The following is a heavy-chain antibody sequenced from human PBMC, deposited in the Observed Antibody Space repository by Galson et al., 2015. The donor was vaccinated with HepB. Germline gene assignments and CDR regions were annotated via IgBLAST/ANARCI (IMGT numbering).Heavy chain of an antibody. CDR3: AKERMVALRAPSNT. CDR1: GFIFSTDG. D-gene: IGHD2-15*01. J-gene: IGHJ5*02. V-gene: IGHV3-30*18. CDR2: ITDDGKKN. Sequence: SLRLSSASAGFIFSTDGLHWVRQGPGKGLEGVALITDDGKKNYYAASAKGRFTISRDNSKNTLSLQMNSLRAEDTALYYCAKERMVALRAPSNTWGQGTLVTVSS.